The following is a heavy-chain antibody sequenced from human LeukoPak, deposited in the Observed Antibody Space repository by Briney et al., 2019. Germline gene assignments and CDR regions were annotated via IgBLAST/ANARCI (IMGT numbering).Heavy chain of an antibody. CDR1: GFTFSSYA. D-gene: IGHD2-2*01. J-gene: IGHJ4*02. V-gene: IGHV3-21*01. CDR3: ASVVTSADLEDY. CDR2: ISSSSSYI. Sequence: GGSLRLSCAASGFTFSSYAMHWVRQAPGKGLEWVSSISSSSSYIYYADSVKGRFTISRDNAKNSLYLQMNSLRAEDTAVYYCASVVTSADLEDYWGQGTLVTVSS.